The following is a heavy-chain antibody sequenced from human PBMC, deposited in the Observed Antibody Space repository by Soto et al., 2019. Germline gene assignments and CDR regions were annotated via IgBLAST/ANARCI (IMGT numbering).Heavy chain of an antibody. CDR1: GRSISSYY. V-gene: IGHV4-59*01. CDR2: IYYSGST. Sequence: PSETLSLTCTVSGRSISSYYCSWIRQPPGKGLEWIGYIYYSGSTNYNPSLKSRVTVSVDTSKNQFSLKMSSVTAADTAVYYCARLATRYYFDYWGQGTLVTVSS. D-gene: IGHD1-1*01. J-gene: IGHJ4*02. CDR3: ARLATRYYFDY.